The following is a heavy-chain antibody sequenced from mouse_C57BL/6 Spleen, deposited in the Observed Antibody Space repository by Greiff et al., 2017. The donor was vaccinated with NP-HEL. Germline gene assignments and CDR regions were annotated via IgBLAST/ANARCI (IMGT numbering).Heavy chain of an antibody. CDR1: GYTFTSYW. Sequence: VQLQQPGAELVKPGASVKVSCKASGYTFTSYWMHWVKQRPGQGLEWIGRIHPSDSDTNYNQKFKGKATLTVDKSSSTAYMQLSSLTSEDSAVYYCAIPPLPTVVATGAYWGQGTLVTVSA. V-gene: IGHV1-74*01. D-gene: IGHD1-1*01. CDR2: IHPSDSDT. J-gene: IGHJ3*01. CDR3: AIPPLPTVVATGAY.